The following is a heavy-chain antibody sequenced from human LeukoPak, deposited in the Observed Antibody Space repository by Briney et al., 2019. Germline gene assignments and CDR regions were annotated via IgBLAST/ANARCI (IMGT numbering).Heavy chain of an antibody. CDR1: GYTFTSYG. CDR2: ISAYNGNT. Sequence: ASVKVSCKASGYTFTSYGISWVRQAPGQGLEWMGWISAYNGNTNYAQKLQGRVTMTTDTSTSTAYMELRSLRSDDTAVYYCASHLRATETKGAFDIWGQGTMVTVSS. V-gene: IGHV1-18*01. D-gene: IGHD4-17*01. J-gene: IGHJ3*02. CDR3: ASHLRATETKGAFDI.